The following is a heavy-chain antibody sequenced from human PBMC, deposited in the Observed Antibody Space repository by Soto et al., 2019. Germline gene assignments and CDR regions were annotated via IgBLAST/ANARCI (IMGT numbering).Heavy chain of an antibody. V-gene: IGHV3-11*01. Sequence: PGGSLRLSCAASGFTFSDYYMSWIRQAPGKGLEWVSYISSSGSTIYYADSVKGRFTIPRDNAKNSLYLQMNSLRAEGTAVYYCARLPPKYGGLYYFAYWGQGTLVTVSS. CDR2: ISSSGSTI. CDR1: GFTFSDYY. CDR3: ARLPPKYGGLYYFAY. J-gene: IGHJ4*02. D-gene: IGHD1-26*01.